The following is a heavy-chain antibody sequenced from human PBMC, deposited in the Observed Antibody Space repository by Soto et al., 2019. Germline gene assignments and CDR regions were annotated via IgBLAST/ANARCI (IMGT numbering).Heavy chain of an antibody. D-gene: IGHD6-13*01. CDR3: ARDRMVGYSSSWYYYYYGMDV. CDR2: IWYDGSNK. J-gene: IGHJ6*02. CDR1: GFTFSSYG. V-gene: IGHV3-33*01. Sequence: QVQLVESGGGVVQPGRSLRLSCAASGFTFSSYGMHWVRQAPGKGLEWVAVIWYDGSNKYYADSVKGRFTISRDNSKNTLYLQMNSLRAEDTAVYYCARDRMVGYSSSWYYYYYGMDVWGQGTTVTVSS.